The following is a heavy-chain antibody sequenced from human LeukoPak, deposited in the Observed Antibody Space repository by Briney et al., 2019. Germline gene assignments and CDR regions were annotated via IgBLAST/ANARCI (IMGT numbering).Heavy chain of an antibody. CDR2: IKQDGSER. D-gene: IGHD3-10*01. CDR1: GFTFSSYW. J-gene: IGHJ4*02. Sequence: GGSLRLSCAASGFTFSSYWMSWVRQAPGKGLEWVANIKQDGSERYYVDSVKGRFTISRDNAKNSLYLQVNSLRAEDTAVYYCARESRLYYGSGSYWIDYWGQGTLVTVSS. V-gene: IGHV3-7*01. CDR3: ARESRLYYGSGSYWIDY.